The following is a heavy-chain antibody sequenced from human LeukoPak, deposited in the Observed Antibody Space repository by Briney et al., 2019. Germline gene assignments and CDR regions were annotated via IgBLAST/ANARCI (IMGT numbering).Heavy chain of an antibody. CDR3: ARVNNGDYDRYYYYYMDV. V-gene: IGHV1-18*01. J-gene: IGHJ6*03. Sequence: ASVKVSFKASGYTFTSYGISWVRQAPGQGLEWMGWISAYNGNTNYAQKLQGRVTMTTDTSTSTAYMELRSPRSDDTAVYYCARVNNGDYDRYYYYYMDVWGKGTTVTVSS. D-gene: IGHD4-17*01. CDR1: GYTFTSYG. CDR2: ISAYNGNT.